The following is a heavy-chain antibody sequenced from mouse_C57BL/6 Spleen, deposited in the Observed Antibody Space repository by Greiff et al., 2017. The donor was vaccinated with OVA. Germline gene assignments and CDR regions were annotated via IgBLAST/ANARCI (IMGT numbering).Heavy chain of an antibody. CDR3: AREDSSGLFAY. CDR1: GYTFTSYW. D-gene: IGHD3-2*02. Sequence: VQLQQPGAELVRPGSSVKLSCKASGYTFTSYWMHWVKQRPIQGLECIGNIDPSDSETHYNQKFKDKATLTVDKSSSTAYMQLSSLTSEDSAVYYCAREDSSGLFAYWGQGTLVTVSA. J-gene: IGHJ3*01. V-gene: IGHV1-52*01. CDR2: IDPSDSET.